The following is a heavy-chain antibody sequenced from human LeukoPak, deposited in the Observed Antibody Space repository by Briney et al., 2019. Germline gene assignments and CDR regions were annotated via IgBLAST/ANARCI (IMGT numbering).Heavy chain of an antibody. D-gene: IGHD3-3*01. CDR1: GGSISSGXXX. Sequence: VSGGSISSGXXXXSWIXQPPXXXXXXXXEINHSGSTNYNPSLKSRVTISVDTSKNQFSLKLSSVTAADTVVYYCARLELNYDFWSGYYDYWGQGTLVTVSS. J-gene: IGHJ4*02. CDR3: ARLELNYDFWSGYYDY. CDR2: INHSGST. V-gene: IGHV4-30-2*01.